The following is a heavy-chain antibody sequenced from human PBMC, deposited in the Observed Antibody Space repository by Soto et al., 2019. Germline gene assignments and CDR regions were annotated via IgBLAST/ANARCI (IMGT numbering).Heavy chain of an antibody. CDR3: ARHGRGYSYGSGNDY. Sequence: PGESLKISCKGSGYSFTSYWISWVRQMPGKGLEWMGRIDPSDSYTNYSLSFQGHVTISADKSISTAYLQWSSLKASDTAMYYCARHGRGYSYGSGNDYWGQGTLVTVSS. J-gene: IGHJ4*02. V-gene: IGHV5-10-1*01. D-gene: IGHD5-18*01. CDR1: GYSFTSYW. CDR2: IDPSDSYT.